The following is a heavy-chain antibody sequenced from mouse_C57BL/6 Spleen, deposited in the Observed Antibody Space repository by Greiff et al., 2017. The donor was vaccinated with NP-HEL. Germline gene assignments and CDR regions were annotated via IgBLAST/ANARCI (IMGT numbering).Heavy chain of an antibody. CDR2: INPSTGGT. D-gene: IGHD4-1*02. CDR3: ARTSQLDYYAMDY. J-gene: IGHJ4*01. V-gene: IGHV1-42*01. CDR1: GYSFTGYY. Sequence: VQLKESGPELVKPGASVKISCKASGYSFTGYYMNWVKQSPEKSLEWIGEINPSTGGTTYNQKFKAKATLTVDKSSSTAYMQLKSLTSEDSAVYYCARTSQLDYYAMDYWGQGTSVTVSS.